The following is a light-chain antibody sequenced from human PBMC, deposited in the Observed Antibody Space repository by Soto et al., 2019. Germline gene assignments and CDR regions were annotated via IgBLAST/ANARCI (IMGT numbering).Light chain of an antibody. J-gene: IGKJ5*01. CDR1: QSISSY. CDR2: AAS. CDR3: QQSYSTPAIT. Sequence: SQMPQSHSSLSASLGDRFTVTCLSIQSISSYLNWYQQKPGKAPKLLIYAASSLQSGVPSRFSGSGSGTDFTLTISSLQPEDFATYYCQQSYSTPAITFGQGTRLEIK. V-gene: IGKV1-39*01.